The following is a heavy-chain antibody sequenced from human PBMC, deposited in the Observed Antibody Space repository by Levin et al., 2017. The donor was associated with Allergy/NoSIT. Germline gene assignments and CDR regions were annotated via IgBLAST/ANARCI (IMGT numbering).Heavy chain of an antibody. CDR3: AIVSSGAFDY. V-gene: IGHV3-23*01. D-gene: IGHD2-15*01. J-gene: IGHJ4*02. CDR1: GFTFSSYV. CDR2: ISTSGGTT. Sequence: LSLTCAASGFTFSSYVMNWVRQAPGKGLEWVSGISTSGGTTFYPDSVKGRFTISRDNSKNTLYLQMNSLRAEDTAVYYCAIVSSGAFDYWGQGTLVTVSS.